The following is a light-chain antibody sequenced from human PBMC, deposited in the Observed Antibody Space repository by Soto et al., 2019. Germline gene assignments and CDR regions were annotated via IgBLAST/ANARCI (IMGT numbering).Light chain of an antibody. CDR1: LGISGY. V-gene: IGKV1-9*01. Sequence: DIQLTQSPSFLSASVGDRVTMTCRASLGISGYLAWYQQKPGKVPRLLIYSASTLQSGVPSRFSGSGSGTEFTLTISSLQPEDFASYYCQQLDRYPFTFGGGTMVEI. CDR3: QQLDRYPFT. J-gene: IGKJ4*01. CDR2: SAS.